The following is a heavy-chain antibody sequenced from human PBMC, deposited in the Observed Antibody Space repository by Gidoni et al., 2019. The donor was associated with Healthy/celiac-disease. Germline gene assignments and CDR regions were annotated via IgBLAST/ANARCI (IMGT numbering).Heavy chain of an antibody. CDR1: GGSISSSSYY. J-gene: IGHJ4*02. Sequence: LPLPESCPCLVEPSAPLSLTCTVSGGSISSSSYYWGWIRQPPGKGLEWIGSIYYSGSTYYNPSLKSRVTIAVETSKNQFCLKLSSVTAADTAVYYCARLDHPAAISYWDQGTLVTVSS. D-gene: IGHD2-2*01. V-gene: IGHV4-39*01. CDR3: ARLDHPAAISY. CDR2: IYYSGST.